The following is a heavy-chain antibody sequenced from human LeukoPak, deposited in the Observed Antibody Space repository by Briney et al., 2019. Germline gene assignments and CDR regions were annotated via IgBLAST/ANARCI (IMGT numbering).Heavy chain of an antibody. CDR2: IIPIFGTA. CDR1: GGTFSSYA. Sequence: SVRVSCKASGGTFSSYAISWVRQAPGQGLEWMGGIIPIFGTANYAQKFQGRVTITTDESTSTAYMELSSLRSEDTAVYYCASRRMRDGYSLNWGQGTLVTVSS. J-gene: IGHJ4*02. CDR3: ASRRMRDGYSLN. D-gene: IGHD5-24*01. V-gene: IGHV1-69*05.